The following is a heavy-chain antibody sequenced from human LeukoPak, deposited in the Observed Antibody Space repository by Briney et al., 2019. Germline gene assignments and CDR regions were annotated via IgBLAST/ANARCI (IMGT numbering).Heavy chain of an antibody. J-gene: IGHJ4*02. D-gene: IGHD3-3*01. CDR3: ARVASRRDFTIFGIVY. CDR1: GGTLSNHA. V-gene: IGHV1-69*04. Sequence: SSVKVSCKASGGTLSNHAVSWVRQAPGQGLEWMGRIIPILGIANYAQKFQGRVTITADKSTSTAYMELSSLRSEDTAVYYCARVASRRDFTIFGIVYWGQGTLVTVSS. CDR2: IIPILGIA.